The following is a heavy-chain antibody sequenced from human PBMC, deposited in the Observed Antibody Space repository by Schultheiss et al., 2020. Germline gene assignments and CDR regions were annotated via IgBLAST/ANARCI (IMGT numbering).Heavy chain of an antibody. CDR3: ARSPSSWYYYYMDV. CDR2: IYYSGST. V-gene: IGHV4-59*01. J-gene: IGHJ6*03. D-gene: IGHD6-13*01. Sequence: SETLSLTCTVSGGSISSYYWSWIRQHPGKGLEWIGYIYYSGSTYYNPSLKSRVTISVDTSKNQFSLKLSSVTAADTAVYYCARSPSSWYYYYMDVWGQGTLVTVSS. CDR1: GGSISSYY.